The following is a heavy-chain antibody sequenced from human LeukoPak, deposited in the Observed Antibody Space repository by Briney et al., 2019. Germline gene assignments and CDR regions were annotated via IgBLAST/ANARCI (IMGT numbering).Heavy chain of an antibody. Sequence: GGSLRLSCAASGFIFSDYYMSWIRQAPGKGLQWVSYISSSSSYTNYADSVKGRFTISRDNAKNSLYLQMNSLRAEDTAVYYCARDRSTGAFDYWGQGTLVTVSS. CDR1: GFIFSDYY. V-gene: IGHV3-11*06. J-gene: IGHJ4*02. CDR2: ISSSSSYT. D-gene: IGHD1-1*01. CDR3: ARDRSTGAFDY.